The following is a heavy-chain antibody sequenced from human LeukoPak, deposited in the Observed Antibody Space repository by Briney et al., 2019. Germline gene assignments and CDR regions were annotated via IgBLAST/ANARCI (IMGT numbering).Heavy chain of an antibody. Sequence: PSETLSLTCTVSGGSISSSSYYWGWVRQAPGKGLEWVANIKKDGSEIYYVDSVKGRFTISRDNSKNTLYLQMNSLRVEDTAVYYCARRGSYYAWGQGTLVTVSS. J-gene: IGHJ5*02. D-gene: IGHD1-26*01. CDR3: ARRGSYYA. V-gene: IGHV3-7*03. CDR1: GGSISSSSYY. CDR2: IKKDGSEI.